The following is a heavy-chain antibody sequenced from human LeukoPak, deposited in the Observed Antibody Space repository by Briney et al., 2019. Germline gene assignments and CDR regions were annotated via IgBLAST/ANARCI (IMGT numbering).Heavy chain of an antibody. CDR1: GFTFSSYA. Sequence: WGSLRLSCAASGFTFSSYAMSWVRQAPGKGLEWVSAISGSGDNTYCADSVKGRFTISRDNSKNTLYLQMNSLRAEDTAIYYCATYRQVLLPFESWGQGTLVTVSS. D-gene: IGHD2-8*02. CDR2: ISGSGDNT. CDR3: ATYRQVLLPFES. V-gene: IGHV3-23*01. J-gene: IGHJ4*02.